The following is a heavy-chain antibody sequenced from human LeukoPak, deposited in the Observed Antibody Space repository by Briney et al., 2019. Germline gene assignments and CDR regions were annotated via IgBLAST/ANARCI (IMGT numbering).Heavy chain of an antibody. CDR2: ITNSGNSK. J-gene: IGHJ6*02. CDR3: AKEENSSWYYYYYGMDV. V-gene: IGHV3-48*01. D-gene: IGHD6-13*01. Sequence: PGGSLRLSCAASEFTFSSYSMNWVRQAPGKGLEWVSYITNSGNSKSYADSVKGRFTISRDNSKNTLYLQMNSLRAEDTAVYYCAKEENSSWYYYYYGMDVWGQGTTVTVSS. CDR1: EFTFSSYS.